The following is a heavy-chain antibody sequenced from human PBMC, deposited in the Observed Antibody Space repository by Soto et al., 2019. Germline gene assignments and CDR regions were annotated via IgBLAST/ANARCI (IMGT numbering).Heavy chain of an antibody. CDR1: GFTFSSYA. CDR3: XXXPSTLVNPGDAFDI. V-gene: IGHV3-23*01. J-gene: IGHJ3*02. CDR2: ISGSGGST. Sequence: EVQLLESGGGLVQPGGSLRLSCAASGFTFSSYAMSWVRQAPGKGLEWVSAISGSGGSTYYADSVKGRFTISRDNYKNTXXXXXXXLXAEDXAVXXXXXXPSTLVNPGDAFDIWGQGTMVTV. D-gene: IGHD2-2*01.